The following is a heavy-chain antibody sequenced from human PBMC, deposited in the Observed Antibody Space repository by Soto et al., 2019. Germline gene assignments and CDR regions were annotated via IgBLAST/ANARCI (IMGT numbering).Heavy chain of an antibody. Sequence: VQLVESGGTLVQPGGSLRLSCAASGFSVTSNYMTWVRQAPGKGLECVSVIYAGGNTYYPDSVKGRFTISSDNSKNTLFLQMNNLRAGDTAVYYCARVTTFYDILTSSYALNYFDYWGQGTRVTVSS. D-gene: IGHD3-9*01. CDR3: ARVTTFYDILTSSYALNYFDY. J-gene: IGHJ4*02. CDR1: GFSVTSNY. V-gene: IGHV3-53*01. CDR2: IYAGGNT.